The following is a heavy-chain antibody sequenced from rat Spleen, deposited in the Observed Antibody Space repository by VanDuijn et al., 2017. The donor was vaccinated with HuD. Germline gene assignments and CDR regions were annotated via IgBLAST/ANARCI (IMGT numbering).Heavy chain of an antibody. CDR2: IKFEDFTP. D-gene: IGHD1-9*01. V-gene: IGHV5-27*01. CDR3: TRGTYYRH. J-gene: IGHJ2*01. CDR1: GFTFSNYY. Sequence: EVQLVESDGGLVQPGRSLKLSCAASGFTFSNYYMAWVRQAPTKGLEWVAYIKFEDFTPYYRDSVMGRFTISRDDGESTLYLQMNSLRSEDTATYYCTRGTYYRHWGQGVMVTVSS.